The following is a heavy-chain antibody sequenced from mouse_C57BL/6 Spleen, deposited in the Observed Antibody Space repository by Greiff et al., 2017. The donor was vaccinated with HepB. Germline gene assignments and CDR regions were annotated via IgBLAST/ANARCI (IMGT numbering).Heavy chain of an antibody. J-gene: IGHJ2*01. V-gene: IGHV2-9-1*01. D-gene: IGHD2-4*01. Sequence: VQLVESGPGLVAPSQSLSITCTVSGFSLTSYAISWVRQPPGQGLEWIGVIWTGGGTNYNSALKSRLSISKDNSKSQVFLKMNSLQTDDTARYYCARGDYDGAYYFDYWGQGTTLTVSS. CDR3: ARGDYDGAYYFDY. CDR2: IWTGGGT. CDR1: GFSLTSYA.